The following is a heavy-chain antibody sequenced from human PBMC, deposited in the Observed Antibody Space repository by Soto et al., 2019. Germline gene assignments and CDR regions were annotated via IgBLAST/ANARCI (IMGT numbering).Heavy chain of an antibody. CDR2: ITSNGDNT. D-gene: IGHD2-2*01. Sequence: GGSLRLSCSASGFTFSNFAMHWVRQAPGKGLEYVSGITSNGDNTYHADSVQGRFTISRDNSKNTLYLQMTSLRVEDTAVYYCVKGNQLLRYYFEYWGRGAPVTVYS. V-gene: IGHV3-64D*06. CDR3: VKGNQLLRYYFEY. CDR1: GFTFSNFA. J-gene: IGHJ4*02.